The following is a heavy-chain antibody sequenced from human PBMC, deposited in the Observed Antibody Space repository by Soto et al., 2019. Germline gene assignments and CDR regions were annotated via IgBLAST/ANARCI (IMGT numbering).Heavy chain of an antibody. J-gene: IGHJ6*03. V-gene: IGHV3-11*01. Sequence: PGGSLRLSCAASGFTFSDYYMSWIRQAPGKGLEWVSYISSSGSTIYYADSVKGRFTISRDNAKNSLYLQMNSLRAEDTAVYYCARGPPLSLSGYDSSYYYMDVWGKGTTVTVSS. CDR2: ISSSGSTI. D-gene: IGHD5-12*01. CDR1: GFTFSDYY. CDR3: ARGPPLSLSGYDSSYYYMDV.